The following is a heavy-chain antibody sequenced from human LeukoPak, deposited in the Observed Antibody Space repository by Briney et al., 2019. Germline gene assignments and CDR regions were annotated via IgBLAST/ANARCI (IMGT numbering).Heavy chain of an antibody. CDR3: ARENWYLDY. D-gene: IGHD1-1*01. Sequence: GGSLRLSCAASGFTFSTNWMHWVRQAPGKGLVWVSRIKRDGSITNYADSVKGRFTISRDNAKNTLYLQMNSLRAEDTAAYYCARENWYLDYWGQGTLVTVSS. CDR2: IKRDGSIT. CDR1: GFTFSTNW. J-gene: IGHJ4*02. V-gene: IGHV3-74*01.